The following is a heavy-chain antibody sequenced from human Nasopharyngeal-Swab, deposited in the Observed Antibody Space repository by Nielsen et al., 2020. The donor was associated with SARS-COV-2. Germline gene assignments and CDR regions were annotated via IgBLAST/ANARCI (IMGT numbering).Heavy chain of an antibody. J-gene: IGHJ4*02. CDR2: INPSGGST. CDR1: GYTFTSYY. CDR3: ARQAAYCGGDCFDY. Sequence: ASVKVSCKASGYTFTSYYMHWVRQAPGQGLEWMGIINPSGGSTSYAQKLQGRVTMTTDTSTSTAYMELRSLRSDDTAVYYCARQAAYCGGDCFDYWGQGTLVTVSS. D-gene: IGHD2-21*01. V-gene: IGHV1-46*01.